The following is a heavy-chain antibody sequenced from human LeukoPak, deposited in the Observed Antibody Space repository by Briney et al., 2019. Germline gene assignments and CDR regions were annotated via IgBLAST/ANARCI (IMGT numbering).Heavy chain of an antibody. Sequence: GGSLRLSCAASGFTFDDYGMSWVRQAPGKGLEWVSDINWNGGSTGYADSVKGRFTISRDNAKNSLYLQMNSLRAEDTALYYCARDRGENFITMVRGVIITLDYWGQGTLVTVSS. D-gene: IGHD3-10*01. V-gene: IGHV3-20*04. CDR2: INWNGGST. CDR1: GFTFDDYG. J-gene: IGHJ4*02. CDR3: ARDRGENFITMVRGVIITLDY.